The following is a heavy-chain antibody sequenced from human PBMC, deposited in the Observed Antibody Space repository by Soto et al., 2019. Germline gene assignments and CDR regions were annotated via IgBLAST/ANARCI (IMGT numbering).Heavy chain of an antibody. J-gene: IGHJ3*02. Sequence: GGSLRLSCAASGFTFSSYAMHWVRQAPGKGLEWVAVISYDGSNKYYADSVKGRFTISRDNSKNTLYLQMNSLRAEDTAVYYCARDPTDIVVVVAAMAGAFDIWGQGTMVTVSS. D-gene: IGHD2-15*01. CDR2: ISYDGSNK. CDR1: GFTFSSYA. CDR3: ARDPTDIVVVVAAMAGAFDI. V-gene: IGHV3-30-3*01.